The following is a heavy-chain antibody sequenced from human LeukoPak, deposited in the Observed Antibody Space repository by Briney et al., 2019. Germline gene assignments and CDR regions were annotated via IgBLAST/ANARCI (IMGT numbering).Heavy chain of an antibody. CDR1: GFTFSSYA. CDR2: ISYDGSNK. V-gene: IGHV3-30*04. D-gene: IGHD3-22*01. J-gene: IGHJ4*02. CDR3: AREAYYYDSSGYYYPLDY. Sequence: GGSLRLSCAAPGFTFSSYAMHWVRQAPGKGLEWVAVISYDGSNKYYADSVKGRFTISRDNSKNTLYLQMNSLRAEDTAVYYCAREAYYYDSSGYYYPLDYWGQGTLVTVSS.